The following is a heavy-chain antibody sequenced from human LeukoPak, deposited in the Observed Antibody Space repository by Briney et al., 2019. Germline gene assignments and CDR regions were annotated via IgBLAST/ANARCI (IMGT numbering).Heavy chain of an antibody. Sequence: AGGSLRLSCAASGLTFSSYSMNCVRQAPGKGLEWVSSISSSSSYIYYADSVKGRFTISRDNAKNSLYLQMNSLRAEDTAVYYCAREDMDSSGYYYGAFDIWGQGTMVTVSS. CDR3: AREDMDSSGYYYGAFDI. CDR1: GLTFSSYS. J-gene: IGHJ3*02. CDR2: ISSSSSYI. V-gene: IGHV3-21*01. D-gene: IGHD3-22*01.